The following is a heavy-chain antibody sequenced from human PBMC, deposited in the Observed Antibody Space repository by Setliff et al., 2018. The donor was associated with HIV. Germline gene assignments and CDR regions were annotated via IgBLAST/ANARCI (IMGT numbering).Heavy chain of an antibody. CDR1: GGSISSYY. Sequence: KPSETLSLTCTVSGGSISSYYWSWIRQPPGKGLEWIGYIYYSGSTNYNPSLKSRVTISVDTSKNQFSLKLSSVTAADTAVYYCARGHMLITYYYYYYMDVWGKGTTVTV. V-gene: IGHV4-59*01. CDR2: IYYSGST. D-gene: IGHD3-10*02. J-gene: IGHJ6*03. CDR3: ARGHMLITYYYYYYMDV.